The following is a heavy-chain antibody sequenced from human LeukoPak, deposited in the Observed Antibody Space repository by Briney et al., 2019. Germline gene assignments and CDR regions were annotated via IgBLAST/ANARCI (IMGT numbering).Heavy chain of an antibody. J-gene: IGHJ4*02. D-gene: IGHD3-22*01. Sequence: PGGSLRLSCAASGFTVSSNYMSWIRQAPGKGLEWVSYISNSGRTIYYADSVKGRFTISRDNAKNSLYLQMNSLRAEDTAVYYCARDRVGTMIFMAAFDYWGQGTLVTVSS. CDR1: GFTVSSNY. CDR3: ARDRVGTMIFMAAFDY. CDR2: ISNSGRTI. V-gene: IGHV3-11*04.